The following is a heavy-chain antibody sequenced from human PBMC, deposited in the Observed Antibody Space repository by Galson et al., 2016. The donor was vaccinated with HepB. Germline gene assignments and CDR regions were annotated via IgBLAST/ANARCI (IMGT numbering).Heavy chain of an antibody. CDR3: VRHNGCDY. CDR2: IIPHNGNA. D-gene: IGHD1-14*01. J-gene: IGHJ4*02. CDR1: NYSFPHFG. V-gene: IGHV1-18*01. Sequence: SVKVSCKASNYSFPHFGITWVRQAPGQGLEWMGWIIPHNGNANYAQKFQGRVTMTADTSTSTAYMELSSLTSDDTAVYFCVRHNGCDYWGQGTLGTVSS.